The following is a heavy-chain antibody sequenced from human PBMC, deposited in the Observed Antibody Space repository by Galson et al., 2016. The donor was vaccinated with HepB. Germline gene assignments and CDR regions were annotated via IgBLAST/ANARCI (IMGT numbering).Heavy chain of an antibody. CDR2: IYSGGST. CDR3: ARDRAYCSGGDCYRAFDI. D-gene: IGHD2-15*01. Sequence: SLRLSCAASGFPVSSNYMNWVRQAPGKGLEWVSVIYSGGSTYYADSVKGRFTISRDNSKNTLYLQMNSLRAEDTAVYYCARDRAYCSGGDCYRAFDIWGQGTMVTVSS. CDR1: GFPVSSNY. J-gene: IGHJ3*02. V-gene: IGHV3-53*01.